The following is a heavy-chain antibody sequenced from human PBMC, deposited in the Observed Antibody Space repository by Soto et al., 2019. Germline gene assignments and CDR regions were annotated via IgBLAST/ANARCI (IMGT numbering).Heavy chain of an antibody. D-gene: IGHD6-13*01. CDR3: AKDWEGQQLDPPDY. CDR2: ISYDGSNK. CDR1: GFTFSSYG. V-gene: IGHV3-30*18. J-gene: IGHJ4*02. Sequence: PGGSLRLSCAASGFTFSSYGMHWVRQAPGKGLEWVAVISYDGSNKYYADSVKGRFTISRDNSKNTLYLQMNSLRAEDTAVYYCAKDWEGQQLDPPDYWGQRTLVTVSS.